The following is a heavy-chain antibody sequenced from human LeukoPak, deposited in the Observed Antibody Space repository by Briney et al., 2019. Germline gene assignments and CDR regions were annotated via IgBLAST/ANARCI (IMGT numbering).Heavy chain of an antibody. Sequence: ASVKVSCKASGYTFTSYGISWVRQAPGQGLEWMGWISAYNGNTNYAQKLQGRVAMTTDTSTSTAYMELRSLRSDDTAVYYCARGFDYYGSGSYYRGGFDYWGQGTLVTVSS. CDR1: GYTFTSYG. V-gene: IGHV1-18*01. CDR2: ISAYNGNT. J-gene: IGHJ4*02. CDR3: ARGFDYYGSGSYYRGGFDY. D-gene: IGHD3-10*01.